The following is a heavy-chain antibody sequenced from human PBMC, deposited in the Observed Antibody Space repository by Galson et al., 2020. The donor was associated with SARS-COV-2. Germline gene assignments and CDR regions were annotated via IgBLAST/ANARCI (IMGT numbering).Heavy chain of an antibody. CDR2: IYPNSGGT. CDR1: GYTFNIYY. D-gene: IGHD2-8*01. V-gene: IGHV1-2*02. CDR3: ARENWVYDF. Sequence: ASVKVSCKTSGYTFNIYYIHWVRQAPGQGLEWMGWIYPNSGGTNYAQKFQGRVTMTRDTSITTACMELTSLTSDDTAVYYCARENWVYDFWGQGTPVTVSS. J-gene: IGHJ4*02.